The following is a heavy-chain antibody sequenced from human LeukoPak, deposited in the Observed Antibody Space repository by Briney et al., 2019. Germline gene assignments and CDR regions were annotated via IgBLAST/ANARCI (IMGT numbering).Heavy chain of an antibody. CDR1: GGSFSGYY. CDR2: INHSGST. V-gene: IGHV4-34*01. Sequence: SSETLSLTCAVYGGSFSGYYWSWIRQPPGKGLEWIAEINHSGSTNYNPSLKSRVTISVDTSKNKFSLKLSSVTAADTAVYYCARFITIFGVVSDRPVNWFDPWGQGTLVTVSS. D-gene: IGHD3-3*01. J-gene: IGHJ5*02. CDR3: ARFITIFGVVSDRPVNWFDP.